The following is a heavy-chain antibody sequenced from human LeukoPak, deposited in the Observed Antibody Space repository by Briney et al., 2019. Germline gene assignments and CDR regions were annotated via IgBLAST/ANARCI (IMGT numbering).Heavy chain of an antibody. CDR1: GFTFRSHA. CDR3: ARGATGFDY. V-gene: IGHV3-23*01. J-gene: IGHJ4*02. CDR2: IYGNGGTT. Sequence: GGSLRLSCVGSGFTFRSHAMSWVRQAPEKGLEFVSGIYGNGGTTYYADSVKGRFTISRDNSKNTLYLQMNSLRAEDTAVYYCARGATGFDYWGQGTLVTVSS.